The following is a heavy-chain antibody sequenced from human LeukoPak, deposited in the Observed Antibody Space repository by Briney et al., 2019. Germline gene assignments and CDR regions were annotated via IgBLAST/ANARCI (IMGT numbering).Heavy chain of an antibody. CDR3: ARRYCSSASCLFDY. V-gene: IGHV3-48*03. D-gene: IGHD2-2*01. CDR2: VSSSGTTM. CDR1: GFTFNTYE. Sequence: GSLRLSCAASGFTFNTYEMSWVRQAPGKGLEWVSCVSSSGTTMYHADSVKGRFTISRDNAKNSLYLQMNSLRAEDTAVYYCARRYCSSASCLFDYWGQGTLVTVSS. J-gene: IGHJ4*02.